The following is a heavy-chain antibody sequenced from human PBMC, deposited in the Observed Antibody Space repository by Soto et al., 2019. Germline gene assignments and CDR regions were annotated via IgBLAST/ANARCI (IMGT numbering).Heavy chain of an antibody. CDR2: IYYSGST. Sequence: SETLSLTSTVSGGNISSYGWSWIRQPPGKGLEWIGYIYYSGSTNYNPSLKSRVTISVDTSKNQFSLKLSSVTAADTAVYYCARRYGPGFDYWGQGTLVTAPQ. J-gene: IGHJ4*02. D-gene: IGHD4-17*01. V-gene: IGHV4-59*08. CDR1: GGNISSYG. CDR3: ARRYGPGFDY.